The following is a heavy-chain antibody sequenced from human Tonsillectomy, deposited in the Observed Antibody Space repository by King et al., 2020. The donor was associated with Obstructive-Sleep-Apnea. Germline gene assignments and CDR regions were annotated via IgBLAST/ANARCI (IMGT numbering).Heavy chain of an antibody. V-gene: IGHV3-21*01. CDR2: ISSSRTYI. CDR3: ARESWRNCGGDCYSIGWYFDL. CDR1: GFRFSIYR. Sequence: VQLVESGGGLVKPGGSLRLSCAASGFRFSIYRMNWVRQAPGKGLEWVSFISSSRTYIDYADSVKGRFTISRDNAKNSLYLQMNSLRAEDTAVFYCARESWRNCGGDCYSIGWYFDLWGRGTLVTVSS. J-gene: IGHJ2*01. D-gene: IGHD2-21*02.